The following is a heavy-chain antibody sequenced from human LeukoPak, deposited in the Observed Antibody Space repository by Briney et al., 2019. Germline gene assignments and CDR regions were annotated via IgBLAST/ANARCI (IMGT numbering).Heavy chain of an antibody. Sequence: SETLSLTCTVSGGSISNYYWSWIRQPPGKGLEWIGEINHSGSTNYNPSLKSRVTISVDTSKNQFSLKLSSVTAADTAVYYCAVLHRYDYVWGSYRQNFDYWGQGTLVTVSS. CDR2: INHSGST. D-gene: IGHD3-16*02. V-gene: IGHV4-34*01. CDR1: GGSISNYY. CDR3: AVLHRYDYVWGSYRQNFDY. J-gene: IGHJ4*02.